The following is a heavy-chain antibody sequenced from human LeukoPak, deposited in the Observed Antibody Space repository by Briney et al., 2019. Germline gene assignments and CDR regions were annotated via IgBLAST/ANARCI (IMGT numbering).Heavy chain of an antibody. CDR1: GDSVSSNSAA. D-gene: IGHD3-22*01. V-gene: IGHV6-1*01. J-gene: IGHJ6*02. Sequence: SQTLSLTCAISGDSVSSNSAAWNWIRQSPSRGLEWLGRTYYRSKWYNDYAVSVKSRITINPDTSKNQFSLQLNSVTPEDTAVYYCARGGYYYDSSGYYGIRFGYYYYGMDVWGQGTTVTVSS. CDR2: TYYRSKWYN. CDR3: ARGGYYYDSSGYYGIRFGYYYYGMDV.